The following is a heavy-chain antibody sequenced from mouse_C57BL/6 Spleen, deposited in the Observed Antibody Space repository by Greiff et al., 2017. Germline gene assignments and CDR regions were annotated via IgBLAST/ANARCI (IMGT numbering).Heavy chain of an antibody. D-gene: IGHD1-1*01. V-gene: IGHV1-85*01. CDR2: IYPRDGST. J-gene: IGHJ1*03. CDR1: GYTFTSYD. Sequence: QVHVKQSGPELVKPGASVKLSCKASGYTFTSYDINWVKQRPGQGLEWIGWIYPRDGSTKYNEKFKGKATLTVDTSSSTAYMELHSLTSEDSAVYFCARDYYGTYWYFDVWGTGTTVTVSS. CDR3: ARDYYGTYWYFDV.